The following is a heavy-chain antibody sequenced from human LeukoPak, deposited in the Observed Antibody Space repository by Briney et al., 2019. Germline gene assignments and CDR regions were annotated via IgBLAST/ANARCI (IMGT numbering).Heavy chain of an antibody. V-gene: IGHV3-23*01. CDR3: ARDEFDGYNLGPSIY. CDR1: GLTFSSYG. J-gene: IGHJ4*02. D-gene: IGHD5-24*01. Sequence: GGSLRLSCEASGLTFSSYGMSWVRQAPGKGLQWVSAITGGGGTTYYADSVKGRFTISRDNSKNMLYLQMNSLRTEDTGLYYCARDEFDGYNLGPSIYWGQGTLVTVSS. CDR2: ITGGGGTT.